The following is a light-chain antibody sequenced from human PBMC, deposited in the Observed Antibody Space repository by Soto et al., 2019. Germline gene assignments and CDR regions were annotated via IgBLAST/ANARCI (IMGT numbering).Light chain of an antibody. CDR3: SSYTSSSTLV. CDR2: EVS. V-gene: IGLV2-8*01. Sequence: QSVLTQPPSASGSPGQSVTISCTGTSSDVGTYNYVSWYQQHPGKAPKLMIYEVSKRPSGVSDRFSGSKSGHTASLTVSWLQAEDEADYFCSSYTSSSTLVFGGGTKLTVL. CDR1: SSDVGTYNY. J-gene: IGLJ3*02.